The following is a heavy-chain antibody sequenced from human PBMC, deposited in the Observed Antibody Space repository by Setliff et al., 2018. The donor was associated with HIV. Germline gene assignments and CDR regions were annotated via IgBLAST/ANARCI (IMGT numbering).Heavy chain of an antibody. Sequence: ASVKVSCKASGYTFTSYGISWVRQAPGQGLEWMGWISAHNGKTNNAQKLQGRVTMTTDTSTSTAYMELRTLRSDDTAVYYCARDRSGYDSSDYWGQGTLVTVSS. CDR2: ISAHNGKT. CDR3: ARDRSGYDSSDY. J-gene: IGHJ4*02. D-gene: IGHD5-12*01. V-gene: IGHV1-18*01. CDR1: GYTFTSYG.